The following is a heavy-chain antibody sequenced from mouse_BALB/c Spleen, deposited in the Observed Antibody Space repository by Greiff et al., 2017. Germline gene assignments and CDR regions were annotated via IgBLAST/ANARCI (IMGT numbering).Heavy chain of an antibody. CDR2: INPSTGYT. Sequence: VQVVESGAELAKPGASVKMSCKASGYTFTSYWMHWVKQRPGQGLEWIGYINPSTGYTEYNQKFKDKATLTADKSSSTAYMQLSSLTSEDSAVYYCARYYGSSYFDYWGQGTTLTVSS. CDR3: ARYYGSSYFDY. D-gene: IGHD1-1*01. V-gene: IGHV1-7*01. CDR1: GYTFTSYW. J-gene: IGHJ2*01.